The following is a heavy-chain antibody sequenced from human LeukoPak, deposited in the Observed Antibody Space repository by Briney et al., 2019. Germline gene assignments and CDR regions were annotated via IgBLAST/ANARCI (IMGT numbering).Heavy chain of an antibody. D-gene: IGHD1-26*01. CDR1: GFTFSSYG. J-gene: IGHJ6*02. CDR3: AKDLVPGELPQSYYYYGMDV. Sequence: GGSLRLSCAASGFTFSSYGKHWVRQAPGKGLEWVAVISYDGSNKYYADSVKGRFTISRDNSKNTLYLQMNSLRAEDTAVYYCAKDLVPGELPQSYYYYGMDVWGQGTTVTVSS. V-gene: IGHV3-30*18. CDR2: ISYDGSNK.